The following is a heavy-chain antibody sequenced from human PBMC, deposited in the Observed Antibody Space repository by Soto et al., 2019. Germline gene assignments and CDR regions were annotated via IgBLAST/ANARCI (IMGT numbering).Heavy chain of an antibody. CDR1: GGSVGSGSFY. V-gene: IGHV4-61*01. J-gene: IGHJ4*02. CDR3: ARHGSHLDY. Sequence: SETLSLTCTASGGSVGSGSFYWSWIRQPPGKGLEWIGHIHYTGSTKYNPSLKSRVTISVDTSQNQFSLKLTSVTTADTAVYYCARHGSHLDYWGQGTLVTVSS. CDR2: IHYTGST. D-gene: IGHD6-13*01.